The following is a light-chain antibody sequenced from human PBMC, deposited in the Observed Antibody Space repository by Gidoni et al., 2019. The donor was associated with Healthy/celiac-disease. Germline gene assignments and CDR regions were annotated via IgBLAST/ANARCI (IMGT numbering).Light chain of an antibody. CDR2: AAS. J-gene: IGKJ1*01. V-gene: IGKV1-39*01. Sequence: DTQMTQSPSSLSASVGDRVTITCRASQSISSYLNWYQQKPGKAPKLLIYAASSLQSGVPSRFSGSGSGTDFTLTISSLQPDDFATYYCQQSYSTPLTFXQXTKVEIK. CDR3: QQSYSTPLT. CDR1: QSISSY.